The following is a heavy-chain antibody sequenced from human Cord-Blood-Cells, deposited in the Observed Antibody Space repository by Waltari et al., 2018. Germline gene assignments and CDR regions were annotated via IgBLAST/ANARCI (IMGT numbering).Heavy chain of an antibody. D-gene: IGHD2-21*01. CDR2: ISGSGGST. CDR3: AKDKKEEHIVVVIASLWYFDL. Sequence: EVQLLESGGGLVQPGGSLRLSCAASGFTFSRYAMSWVRQAPGKGLEWVSAISGSGGSTYYADSVKGRFTISRDNSKNTLYLQMNSLRAEDTAVYYCAKDKKEEHIVVVIASLWYFDLWGRGTLVTVSS. J-gene: IGHJ2*01. CDR1: GFTFSRYA. V-gene: IGHV3-23*01.